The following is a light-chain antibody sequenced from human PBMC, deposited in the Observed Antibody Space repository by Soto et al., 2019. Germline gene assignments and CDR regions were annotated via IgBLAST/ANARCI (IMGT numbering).Light chain of an antibody. CDR2: GAS. J-gene: IGKJ2*01. V-gene: IGKV3-20*01. Sequence: EIVLTQSTGTLSLSPGERATLSCRSSQSVSSSYLAWYQQKPGQAPRLLIYGASSRATGIPDRFSGSGSGTDFTLTISRLEPDDFAGYYCQQYDSSPRTFGHGTKLESK. CDR3: QQYDSSPRT. CDR1: QSVSSSY.